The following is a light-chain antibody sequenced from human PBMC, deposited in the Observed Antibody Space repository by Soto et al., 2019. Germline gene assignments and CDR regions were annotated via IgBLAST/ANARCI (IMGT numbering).Light chain of an antibody. Sequence: EIVMTQSPATLSASPGERATLSCRASQSISSNLAWYQQKPGQPPSLLIYGASTRATGIPARFSGSGSGTEFTLTISSLQSEDVAVYFCQQYNNWPRTFGQGTKLEFK. CDR1: QSISSN. V-gene: IGKV3-15*01. CDR3: QQYNNWPRT. J-gene: IGKJ2*01. CDR2: GAS.